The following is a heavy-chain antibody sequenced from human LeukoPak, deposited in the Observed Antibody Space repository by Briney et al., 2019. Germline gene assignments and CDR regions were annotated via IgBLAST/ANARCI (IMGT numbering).Heavy chain of an antibody. CDR3: ARGGIQVSGIDEFDY. V-gene: IGHV3-13*01. CDR2: IGIRDDT. CDR1: GFTFIDYD. J-gene: IGHJ4*02. D-gene: IGHD6-19*01. Sequence: GGSLRLSCAASGFTFIDYDMHWVRQVIGKGLEWVSAIGIRDDTHYSGSVKGRFTISRENAESSLYLQMNSLRAEDTAVYYCARGGIQVSGIDEFDYWGQGTLVTVS.